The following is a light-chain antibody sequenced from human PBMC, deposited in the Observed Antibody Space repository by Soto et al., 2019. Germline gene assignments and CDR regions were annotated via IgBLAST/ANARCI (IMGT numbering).Light chain of an antibody. CDR2: EVS. J-gene: IGLJ1*01. CDR3: SSYAGSNNFV. CDR1: SSDVGGNNY. V-gene: IGLV2-8*01. Sequence: QSALTQPPSASGSPEKSATFPGIGTSSDVGGNNYVSWYQKHPGKAPKLIINEVSERPSGVPERFSGSKSSNTASLTVSGLQAEDEADYYCSSYAGSNNFVFGTGTKVTVL.